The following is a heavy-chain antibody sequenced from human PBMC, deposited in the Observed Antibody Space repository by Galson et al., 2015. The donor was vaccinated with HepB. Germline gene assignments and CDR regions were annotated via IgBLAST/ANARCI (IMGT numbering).Heavy chain of an antibody. CDR1: GDSVSSNTAA. CDR3: ARGAPLSSGSYPFDY. J-gene: IGHJ4*02. Sequence: CAIFGDSVSSNTAAWNWIRQSPSRGLEWLGRTYYMSKRCNDYAVSVVGRIIINPDNSKNQFPHHLNSVTPEDTAVYYCARGAPLSSGSYPFDYWGQGTLVTVSS. CDR2: TYYMSKRCN. D-gene: IGHD1-26*01. V-gene: IGHV6-1*01.